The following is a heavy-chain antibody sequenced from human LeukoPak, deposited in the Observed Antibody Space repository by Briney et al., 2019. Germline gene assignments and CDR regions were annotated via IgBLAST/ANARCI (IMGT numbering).Heavy chain of an antibody. Sequence: GGSLRLSCAASGFTFSSYWMSWVRQAPGKGLEWVANIKQDGSEKYYVDSMKGRFTISRDNAKNSLYLQVNSLTAEDTAVYYCARDSGELPLGYWGQGTLVTVSS. CDR2: IKQDGSEK. D-gene: IGHD3-16*01. CDR3: ARDSGELPLGY. CDR1: GFTFSSYW. V-gene: IGHV3-7*01. J-gene: IGHJ4*02.